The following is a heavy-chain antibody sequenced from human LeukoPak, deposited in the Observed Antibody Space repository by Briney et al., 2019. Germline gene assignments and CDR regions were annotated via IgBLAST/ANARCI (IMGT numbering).Heavy chain of an antibody. CDR3: ARGSSSWYYWLDY. Sequence: GGSLRLSCAASAFSLNAYNMSWVRQAPGKGLEWVSSISYTGTYIYYADSVKGRFTISRDNAQNSLYLQMNSLRAEDTAVYYCARGSSSWYYWLDYWGQGTLVTVSS. V-gene: IGHV3-21*01. CDR1: AFSLNAYN. J-gene: IGHJ4*02. CDR2: ISYTGTYI. D-gene: IGHD6-13*01.